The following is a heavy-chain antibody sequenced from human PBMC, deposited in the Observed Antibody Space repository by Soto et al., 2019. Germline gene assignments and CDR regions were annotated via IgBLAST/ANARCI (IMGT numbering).Heavy chain of an antibody. CDR1: GFSLSGSGAG. CDR3: SHLDLRGFSDYTHGWDG. Sequence: SGPTLVNPTQTLTLTCSFTGFSLSGSGAGVGWFRQSPGKALEWLALIYWNDEIRYSPSLASRLTITKDTSKDQVVLTLTNLGPVDTATYYCSHLDLRGFSDYTHGWDGWGKGTTVTVSS. CDR2: IYWNDEI. D-gene: IGHD4-17*01. J-gene: IGHJ6*04. V-gene: IGHV2-5*01.